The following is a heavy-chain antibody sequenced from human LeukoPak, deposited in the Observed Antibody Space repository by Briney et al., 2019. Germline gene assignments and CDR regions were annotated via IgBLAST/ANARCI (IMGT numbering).Heavy chain of an antibody. D-gene: IGHD6-19*01. Sequence: SETLSLTCAVSGGSISGWYWSWIRQPPGKGLEWIGHIYDSGTTNYNPSLKSRVTMSVDSSKNQFSLKLSSVTAADTAVYYCASSWLVPYYFDYWGQGTLVTVSS. CDR1: GGSISGWY. J-gene: IGHJ4*02. CDR3: ASSWLVPYYFDY. CDR2: IYDSGTT. V-gene: IGHV4-59*12.